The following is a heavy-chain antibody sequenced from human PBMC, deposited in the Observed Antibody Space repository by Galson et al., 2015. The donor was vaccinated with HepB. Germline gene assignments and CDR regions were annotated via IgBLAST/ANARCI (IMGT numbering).Heavy chain of an antibody. CDR1: GLAFSHHA. J-gene: IGHJ3*01. CDR3: ARDRTYHDFWRGFDL. Sequence: SLRLSCAASGLAFSHHAMSWVRQAPGKGPEWVSSIRGSGDDTKYADSVKGRFTISRDNFETMVFLQMNSLRVEDTAVYYCARDRTYHDFWRGFDLWGQGTMVAVSS. CDR2: IRGSGDDT. V-gene: IGHV3-23*01. D-gene: IGHD3-3*01.